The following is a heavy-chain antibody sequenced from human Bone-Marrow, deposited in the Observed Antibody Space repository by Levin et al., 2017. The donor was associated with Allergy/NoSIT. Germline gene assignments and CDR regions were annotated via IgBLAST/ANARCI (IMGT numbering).Heavy chain of an antibody. Sequence: GGSLRLSCAGSGFSFSTNPMHWVRQAPGKGLEWVAVVSYYGSNKYYAESVKGRFTISRDNSKNTVFLQMNGLRAEDTALYYCASVLYDSSGYQTHAFDIWGQGTMVTVSS. CDR3: ASVLYDSSGYQTHAFDI. J-gene: IGHJ3*02. CDR1: GFSFSTNP. V-gene: IGHV3-30*01. CDR2: VSYYGSNK. D-gene: IGHD3-22*01.